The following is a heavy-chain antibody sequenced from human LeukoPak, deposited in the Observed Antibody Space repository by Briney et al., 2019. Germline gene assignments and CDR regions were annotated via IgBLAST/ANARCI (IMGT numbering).Heavy chain of an antibody. J-gene: IGHJ4*02. V-gene: IGHV4-34*01. Sequence: SETLSLTCAVYGGSFSGYYWSWIRQPPGKGLEWIGEINHSGSTNYNPSLKSRVTISVDTSKNQFSLKLSSVTAADTAVYYCTRDHSTTVTTLDYWGQGTLVTVSS. CDR1: GGSFSGYY. CDR3: TRDHSTTVTTLDY. D-gene: IGHD4-17*01. CDR2: INHSGST.